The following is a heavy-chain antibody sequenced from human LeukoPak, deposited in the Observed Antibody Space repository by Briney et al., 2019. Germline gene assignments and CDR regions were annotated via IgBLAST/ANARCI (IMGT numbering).Heavy chain of an antibody. V-gene: IGHV4-59*02. CDR2: IYYTGST. CDR3: ASRKLGNDY. CDR1: GGSVSDYY. J-gene: IGHJ4*02. Sequence: RPSETLSLTCTISGGSVSDYYWSWIRQSPGKGLEWIGYIYYTGSTSYNPSLKSRVTISADTSKNEFSLKLNSVTAADTAVYYCASRKLGNDYWGQGTLVTVSS. D-gene: IGHD7-27*01.